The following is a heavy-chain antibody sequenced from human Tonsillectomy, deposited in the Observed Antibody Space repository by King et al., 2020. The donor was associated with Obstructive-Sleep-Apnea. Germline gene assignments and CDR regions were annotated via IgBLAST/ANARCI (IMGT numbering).Heavy chain of an antibody. CDR2: ISPNSGAT. CDR1: GYTFTGYY. CDR3: ARDMSAYDSTSPAY. Sequence: QLVQSGAEVKKPGASVKVSCKASGYTFTGYYIHWARQAPGQGLEWMGLISPNSGATKYAQKFQDRVTMTRDTSISKAYMDLSRLRSDDKAIYYCARDMSAYDSTSPAYWGQGTLVTVSS. V-gene: IGHV1-2*02. J-gene: IGHJ4*02. D-gene: IGHD3-16*01.